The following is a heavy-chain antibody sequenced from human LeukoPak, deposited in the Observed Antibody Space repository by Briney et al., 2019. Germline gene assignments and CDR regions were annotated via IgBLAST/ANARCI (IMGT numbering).Heavy chain of an antibody. D-gene: IGHD2-15*01. V-gene: IGHV3-48*03. Sequence: GGSLRLSCAASGFTFSSYEMNWVRQAPGKGLEWVSYISSSGTTIYYADSVKGRFTISRDNAKNSLYLQMNSLRAVDTAVYYCARVGVVVAATGNLWFDPWGQGTLVTVSS. J-gene: IGHJ5*02. CDR2: ISSSGTTI. CDR1: GFTFSSYE. CDR3: ARVGVVVAATGNLWFDP.